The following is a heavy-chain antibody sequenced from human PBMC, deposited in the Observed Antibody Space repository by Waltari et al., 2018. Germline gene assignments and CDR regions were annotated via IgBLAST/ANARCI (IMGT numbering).Heavy chain of an antibody. D-gene: IGHD1-1*01. V-gene: IGHV3-7*04. Sequence: EVQLVESGGGLVQPGGSLRLSCAASGFTFSSYWMSSVRQAPGKGQEWVANIKQDGSEKYYVDSVKGRFTISRDNAKNSLYLQMNSLRAEDTAVYYCARERYNWNDGAYFDYWGQGTLVTVSS. J-gene: IGHJ4*02. CDR1: GFTFSSYW. CDR2: IKQDGSEK. CDR3: ARERYNWNDGAYFDY.